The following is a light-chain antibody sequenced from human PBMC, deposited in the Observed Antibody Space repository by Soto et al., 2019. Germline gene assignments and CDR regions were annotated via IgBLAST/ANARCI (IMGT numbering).Light chain of an antibody. CDR1: SSDVGGYNY. J-gene: IGLJ2*01. V-gene: IGLV2-11*01. CDR3: CSYVAPYTLV. CDR2: DVI. Sequence: QSALTQPRSVSGSPGQSVTISCTGTSSDVGGYNYVSWYQHHPGKAPKLMIYDVIKRPSGVPGRFSGSKSGNTASLTISGLQADDEADYYCCSYVAPYTLVFGGGTMLTVL.